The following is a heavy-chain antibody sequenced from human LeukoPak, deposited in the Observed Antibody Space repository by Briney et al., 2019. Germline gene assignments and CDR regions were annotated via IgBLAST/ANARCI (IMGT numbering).Heavy chain of an antibody. Sequence: PSQTLSLTCTVSGGSISSGSYYWSWIRQPAGKGLEWIGRIYTSGSTNYNPSLKSRVTISVDTSKNQFSLKLSSVTAADTAVYYCARIVATITSDAFDIWGQGTMVTVSS. D-gene: IGHD5-12*01. CDR2: IYTSGST. J-gene: IGHJ3*02. CDR3: ARIVATITSDAFDI. V-gene: IGHV4-61*02. CDR1: GGSISSGSYY.